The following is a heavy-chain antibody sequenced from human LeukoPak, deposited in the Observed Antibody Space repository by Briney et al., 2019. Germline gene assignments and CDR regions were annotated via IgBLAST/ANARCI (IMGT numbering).Heavy chain of an antibody. J-gene: IGHJ6*03. CDR2: MNPNSGFT. CDR3: PRGRRHCTYAVCYSNSYYMDG. Sequence: ASVKVSRKASGYTFTNDVIHWVRQAPGQGVEWMGWMNPNSGFTGYAQKFQGRVTMTRNTSISTAYMVLTSLRSDEPAVYYCPRGRRHCTYAVCYSNSYYMDGWRKRTKVTVCS. CDR1: GYTFTNDV. D-gene: IGHD2-8*01. V-gene: IGHV1-8*01.